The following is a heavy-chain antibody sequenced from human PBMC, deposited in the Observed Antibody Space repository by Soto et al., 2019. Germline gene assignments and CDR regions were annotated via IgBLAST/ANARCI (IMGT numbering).Heavy chain of an antibody. CDR3: ARERLPGAGMYAFDF. CDR1: GFTFNSYE. D-gene: IGHD2-15*01. CDR2: VGSAGGT. J-gene: IGHJ3*01. Sequence: EVQLVESGGGLVQPGGSLRRSCAASGFTFNSYEIHWFRQATGRGLEWVAAVGSAGGTFYRDSVRGRFTISRESAKNSLHLQMNSLRAEDTAVYYCARERLPGAGMYAFDFCGQGTMVTVSS. V-gene: IGHV3-13*01.